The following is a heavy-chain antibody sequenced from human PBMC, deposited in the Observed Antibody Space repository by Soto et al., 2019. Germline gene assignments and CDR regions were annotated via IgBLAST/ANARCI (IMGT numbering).Heavy chain of an antibody. CDR2: ISWNSGSI. Sequence: EVQLVESGGGLVQPGRSLRLSCAASGFTFDDYAMHWVRQAPGKGLEWVSGISWNSGSIGYAESVKGRFTISRDNAKNSLYLQMNSLRAEDTALYYCAKGRGYSYGSSSAFDIWGQGTMVTVSS. V-gene: IGHV3-9*01. J-gene: IGHJ3*02. D-gene: IGHD5-18*01. CDR1: GFTFDDYA. CDR3: AKGRGYSYGSSSAFDI.